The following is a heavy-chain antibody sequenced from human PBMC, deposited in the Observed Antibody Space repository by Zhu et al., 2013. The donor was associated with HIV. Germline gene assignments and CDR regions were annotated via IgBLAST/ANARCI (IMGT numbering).Heavy chain of an antibody. Sequence: QVQLVQSGAEVKKPGSSVKVSCKASGGTFSSYAISWVRQAPGQGLEWMGGIIPIFGTANYAQKFQGRVTITADESTSTAYMELSSLRSEDTAVYYCARDPLSIVGATQPYNWFDPGAREPWSPSPQ. CDR1: GGTFSSYA. CDR3: ARDPLSIVGATQPYNWFDP. J-gene: IGHJ5*02. V-gene: IGHV1-69*01. CDR2: IIPIFGTA. D-gene: IGHD1-26*01.